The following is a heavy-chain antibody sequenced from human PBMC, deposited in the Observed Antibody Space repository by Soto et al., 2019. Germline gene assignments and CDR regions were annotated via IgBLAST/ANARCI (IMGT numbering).Heavy chain of an antibody. CDR1: GDSVSSNSAA. V-gene: IGHV6-1*01. Sequence: PSQTLSLTCAISGDSVSSNSAAWNWIRQSPSRGLEWLGRTYYRSKWYNDYAVSVKSRITINPDTSKNQFSLKLSSVTAADTAVYYCASGPRGRGYLYYYYYMDVWGKGTTVTVSS. D-gene: IGHD3-22*01. CDR2: TYYRSKWYN. J-gene: IGHJ6*03. CDR3: ASGPRGRGYLYYYYYMDV.